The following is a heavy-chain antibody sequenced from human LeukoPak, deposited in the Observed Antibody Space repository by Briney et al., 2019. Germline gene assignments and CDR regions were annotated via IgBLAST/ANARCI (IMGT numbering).Heavy chain of an antibody. J-gene: IGHJ6*03. V-gene: IGHV3-30-3*02. CDR2: ISSDGSNK. D-gene: IGHD1-26*01. CDR1: GFTFSDYA. CDR3: AKNRGAGSHYYYHMNV. Sequence: GGSLRLSCAASGFTFSDYAMHWVRQAPGKGLEWVAVISSDGSNKYYADSVKGRFTISRDNSKNTLYLQLNSLRVEDTAVYYCAKNRGAGSHYYYHMNVWGKGTTVTVSS.